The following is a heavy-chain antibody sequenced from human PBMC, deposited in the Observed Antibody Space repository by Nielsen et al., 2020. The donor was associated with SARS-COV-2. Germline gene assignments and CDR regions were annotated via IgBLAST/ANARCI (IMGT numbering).Heavy chain of an antibody. V-gene: IGHV3-74*01. D-gene: IGHD3-16*01. CDR1: GFTFSSYY. Sequence: GESLKISCAGSGFTFSSYYLNWVRQAPGKGLMWVSRINTDGSRTAYADSVKGRFTISRDNAENTQFLHMNSLRADDTAVYYCVRVRDDGYYYDTGPYDHWGQGTLVTVSS. CDR3: VRVRDDGYYYDTGPYDH. J-gene: IGHJ4*02. CDR2: INTDGSRT.